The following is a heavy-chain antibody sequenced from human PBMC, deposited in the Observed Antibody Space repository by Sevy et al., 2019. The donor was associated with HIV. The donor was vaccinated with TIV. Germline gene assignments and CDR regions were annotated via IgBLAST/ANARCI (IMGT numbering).Heavy chain of an antibody. V-gene: IGHV3-23*01. CDR2: ISGSGGST. CDR1: GFAFSNYYA. J-gene: IGHJ4*02. D-gene: IGHD3-22*01. Sequence: GESLKISCAASGFAFSNYYAMHWVRQAPGKGLEWVSAISGSGGSTYYADSVKGRFSISRDNSKNTLYLQMSSLRAEDTAVYFCAKGSVYDTSGYYYTLVAFDYWGQGTPVTVSS. CDR3: AKGSVYDTSGYYYTLVAFDY.